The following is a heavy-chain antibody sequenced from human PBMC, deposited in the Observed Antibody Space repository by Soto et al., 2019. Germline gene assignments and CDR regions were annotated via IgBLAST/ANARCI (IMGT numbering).Heavy chain of an antibody. V-gene: IGHV4-30-2*01. CDR1: GGSISSGGYS. D-gene: IGHD4-17*01. CDR2: IYHSGGT. CDR3: ATFESYGDLDY. J-gene: IGHJ4*02. Sequence: SETLSLTCAVSGGSISSGGYSWSWIRQPPGKGLEWIGYIYHSGGTYYNPSLKSRVTLSVDTSKNQFSLKLTAVTAADTAVYYCATFESYGDLDYWGQGTLVTVSS.